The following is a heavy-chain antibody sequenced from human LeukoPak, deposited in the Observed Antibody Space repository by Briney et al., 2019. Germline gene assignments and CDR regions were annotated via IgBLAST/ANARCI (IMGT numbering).Heavy chain of an antibody. Sequence: GESLKISCKGSGYSFTSYWIGWVRQMPGKGLEWMGIIYPGDSDTRYSPSFQGQVTISADKSISTAYLQWSSLKASDTAMYYCAGQVLGESGYSYGAVDYWGQGALVTVSS. CDR1: GYSFTSYW. CDR3: AGQVLGESGYSYGAVDY. CDR2: IYPGDSDT. V-gene: IGHV5-51*01. J-gene: IGHJ4*02. D-gene: IGHD5-18*01.